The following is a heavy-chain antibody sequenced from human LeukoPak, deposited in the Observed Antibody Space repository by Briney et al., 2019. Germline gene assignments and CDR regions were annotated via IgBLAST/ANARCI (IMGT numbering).Heavy chain of an antibody. D-gene: IGHD3-22*01. J-gene: IGHJ6*03. Sequence: SVKVSCEASGYTFTGSAMRWVRQARGQRLEWIGWIVVGSGNTNYAQKFQGSVTITRGMSTSTAYMELCIPSSEDTAVYYCAAGLFYDSSGYYYDYYYYYMDVWGKGTTVTVSS. CDR2: IVVGSGNT. V-gene: IGHV1-58*02. CDR1: GYTFTGSA. CDR3: AAGLFYDSSGYYYDYYYYYMDV.